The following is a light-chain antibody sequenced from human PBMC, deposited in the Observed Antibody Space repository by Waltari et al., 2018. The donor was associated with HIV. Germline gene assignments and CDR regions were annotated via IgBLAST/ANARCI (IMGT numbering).Light chain of an antibody. V-gene: IGLV1-44*01. CDR1: SSNIGRNT. Sequence: QSELSQPPSASGTPGQRVAISCSGSSSNIGRNTVNWYQQLPGKAPKLLIYSNNQRPSGVPDRFSGSKSGTSASLAITGLQSEDEADYYCALWDDSLNGVLFGGG. CDR2: SNN. CDR3: ALWDDSLNGVL. J-gene: IGLJ2*01.